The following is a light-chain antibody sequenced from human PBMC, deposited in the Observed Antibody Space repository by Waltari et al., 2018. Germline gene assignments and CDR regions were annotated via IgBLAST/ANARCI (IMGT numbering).Light chain of an antibody. CDR1: QSLSSSY. Sequence: IVLTQSPGTQSLSPGDTGTLSCRASQSLSSSYLAWYQQRPGQAPRLLIYGSSNRATGIPDRFSGSGSGTHFTLIISGLEPEDSAVYYCQQFGSSPRGTFGQGTKLEIK. CDR2: GSS. V-gene: IGKV3-20*01. CDR3: QQFGSSPRGT. J-gene: IGKJ2*01.